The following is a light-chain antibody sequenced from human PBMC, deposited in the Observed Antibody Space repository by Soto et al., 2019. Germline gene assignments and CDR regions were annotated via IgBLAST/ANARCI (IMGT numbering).Light chain of an antibody. Sequence: EIVLTQSPGTLSLSPGERATRSCRASQSVSSNNLAWYQQRPGQAPRVVIYGASTRATGIPERFSGSGSGTDFTLTISRLEPEDFALYYCHQYGRSPFTVGPGTKVDIK. CDR2: GAS. CDR3: HQYGRSPFT. V-gene: IGKV3-20*01. J-gene: IGKJ3*01. CDR1: QSVSSNN.